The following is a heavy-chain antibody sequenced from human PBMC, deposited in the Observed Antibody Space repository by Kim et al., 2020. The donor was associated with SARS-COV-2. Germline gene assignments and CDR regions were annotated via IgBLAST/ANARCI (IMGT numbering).Heavy chain of an antibody. V-gene: IGHV3-23*01. J-gene: IGHJ4*02. D-gene: IGHD4-17*01. CDR3: AKDRGGTTVVTPFDY. Sequence: SVKGRFTISRDNSKNPLYLQMNSLRAEDTAVYYCAKDRGGTTVVTPFDYWGQGTLVTVSS.